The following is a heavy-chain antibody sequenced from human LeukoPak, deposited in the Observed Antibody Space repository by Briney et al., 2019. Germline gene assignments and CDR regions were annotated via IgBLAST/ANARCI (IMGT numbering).Heavy chain of an antibody. CDR3: ARAAPSSSLYYFDY. Sequence: ASETLSLTCAVSGGSISSGGYSWSWIRQPPGKGLEWIGYIYHSGSTYYNPSLKSRVTISVDRSKNQFSLKLSSVTAADTAVYYCARAAPSSSLYYFDYWGQGTLVTVSS. CDR2: IYHSGST. CDR1: GGSISSGGYS. V-gene: IGHV4-30-2*01. J-gene: IGHJ4*02. D-gene: IGHD6-6*01.